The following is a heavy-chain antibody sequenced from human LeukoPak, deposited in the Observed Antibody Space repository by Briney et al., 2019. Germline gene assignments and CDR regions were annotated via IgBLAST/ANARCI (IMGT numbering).Heavy chain of an antibody. D-gene: IGHD3-10*01. V-gene: IGHV1-69*13. CDR1: GGTFSSYA. J-gene: IGHJ4*02. CDR2: IIPIFGTA. Sequence: RASVKVSCKASGGTFSSYAISWVGQAPGQGLEWMGGIIPIFGTANYAQKFQGRVTITADESTSTAYMELSSLRSEDTAVYYCARAALNGDYYFDYWGQGTLVTVSS. CDR3: ARAALNGDYYFDY.